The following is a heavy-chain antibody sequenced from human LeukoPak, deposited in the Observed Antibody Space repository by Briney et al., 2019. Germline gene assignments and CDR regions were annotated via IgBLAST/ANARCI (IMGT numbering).Heavy chain of an antibody. CDR3: ARVMGDIDY. CDR2: IHASDSDT. Sequence: GESLKISCKGSGYSFTRYWIAWVRQMPGKGLEWMGLIHASDSDTRYSPSFQGQVTISADKSISTAYVQWSSLEASDTAMYYCARVMGDIDYWGQGTLVTVSS. D-gene: IGHD1-26*01. CDR1: GYSFTRYW. J-gene: IGHJ4*02. V-gene: IGHV5-51*01.